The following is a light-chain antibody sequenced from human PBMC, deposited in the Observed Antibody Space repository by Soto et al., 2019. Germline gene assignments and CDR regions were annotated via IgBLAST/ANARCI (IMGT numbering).Light chain of an antibody. CDR1: SSDIGGYIF. CDR3: VSYTARPSYV. CDR2: DIN. J-gene: IGLJ1*01. V-gene: IGLV2-14*01. Sequence: QSVLTQPASVSGSPGQSITVSCTGTSSDIGGYIFVSWYQQHPGKAPKLMIYDINNRPSGVSKRFSGSKSGNTASLTISGLQAEDEADYYCVSYTARPSYVFGTGTKLTVL.